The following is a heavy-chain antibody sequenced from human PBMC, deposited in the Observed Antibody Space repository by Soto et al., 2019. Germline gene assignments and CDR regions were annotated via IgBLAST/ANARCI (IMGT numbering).Heavy chain of an antibody. Sequence: GGSLRLSCDASGFTFSNYLMSWARQAPGKGLEWVANIEKDGSKKYYLDSVKGRFTISRDNAKNSLYLQMNSLRVDDTAVYYCARDLEEQPRQYDSYYHMDVWGKGTAVTVSS. CDR1: GFTFSNYL. CDR3: ARDLEEQPRQYDSYYHMDV. CDR2: IEKDGSKK. J-gene: IGHJ6*03. D-gene: IGHD6-13*01. V-gene: IGHV3-7*01.